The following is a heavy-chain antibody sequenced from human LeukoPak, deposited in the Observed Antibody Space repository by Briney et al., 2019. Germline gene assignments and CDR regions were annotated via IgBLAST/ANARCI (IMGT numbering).Heavy chain of an antibody. J-gene: IGHJ4*02. CDR2: INHSGST. CDR1: GGSFSGYY. Sequence: SETLSLTCAVYGGSFSGYYWSWIRQPPGKGLEWIGEINHSGSTNYNPSLKSRVTISVDTSKNQFSLKLSSVTAADTAVYYCARQWGYSGYVFGLFDYWGQGTLVTVSS. CDR3: ARQWGYSGYVFGLFDY. V-gene: IGHV4-34*01. D-gene: IGHD5-12*01.